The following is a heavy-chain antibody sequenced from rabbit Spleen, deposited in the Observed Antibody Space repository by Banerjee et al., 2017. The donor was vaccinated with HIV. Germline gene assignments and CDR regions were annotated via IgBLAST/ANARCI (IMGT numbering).Heavy chain of an antibody. Sequence: QEQLVESGGGLVKPEGSLTLTCKASGFSFSNKAVMCWVRQAPGKGLEWIACINAITGKPVYANWAKGRSTFSKTSSTTVTLQMTRLTVADTATYFCARDSSSSFSSYGMDLWGQGTLVTVS. CDR2: INAITGKP. D-gene: IGHD1-1*01. CDR3: ARDSSSSFSSYGMDL. CDR1: GFSFSNKAV. J-gene: IGHJ6*01. V-gene: IGHV1S45*01.